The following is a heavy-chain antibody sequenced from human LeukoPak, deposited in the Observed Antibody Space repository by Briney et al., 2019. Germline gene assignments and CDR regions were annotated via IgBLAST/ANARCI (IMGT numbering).Heavy chain of an antibody. CDR3: ASYPPLGSTDQLLCRGYHVFDY. CDR2: IRYDGSNK. J-gene: IGHJ4*02. D-gene: IGHD2-2*01. Sequence: PGGSLRLSCAASGFTFSSYGMHWVRQAPGKGLEWVAFIRYDGSNKYYADSVKGRFTISRDNAKNSLYLQMNSLRAEDTAVYYCASYPPLGSTDQLLCRGYHVFDYWGQGTLVTVSS. CDR1: GFTFSSYG. V-gene: IGHV3-30*02.